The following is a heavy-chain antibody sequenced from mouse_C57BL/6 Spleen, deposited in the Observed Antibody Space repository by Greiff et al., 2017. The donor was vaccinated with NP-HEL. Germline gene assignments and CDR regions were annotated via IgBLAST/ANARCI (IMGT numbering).Heavy chain of an antibody. CDR3: ASCYSYAMDY. CDR2: IYPRDGST. V-gene: IGHV1-85*01. D-gene: IGHD2-12*01. Sequence: VQLKQSGPELVKPGASVKLSCKASGYTFTSYDINWVKQRPGQGLEWIGWIYPRDGSTKYNEKFKGKATLTVDTSSSTAYMEIHSLISEDSAVYFCASCYSYAMDYWGQGTSVTVSS. CDR1: GYTFTSYD. J-gene: IGHJ4*01.